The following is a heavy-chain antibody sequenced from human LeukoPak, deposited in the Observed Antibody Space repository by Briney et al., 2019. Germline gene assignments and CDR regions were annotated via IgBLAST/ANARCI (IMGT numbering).Heavy chain of an antibody. D-gene: IGHD5-12*01. CDR1: GFSISGYW. Sequence: SETLSLTCSASGFSISGYWWSWIRQPPGRGLEWIGFISYTGISKYNPSLKSRVTISVDTSKNRFSLNLSSVTAADTAVYYCARHSGRLGPFDYWGQGTLVTVSS. J-gene: IGHJ4*02. V-gene: IGHV4-59*08. CDR2: ISYTGIS. CDR3: ARHSGRLGPFDY.